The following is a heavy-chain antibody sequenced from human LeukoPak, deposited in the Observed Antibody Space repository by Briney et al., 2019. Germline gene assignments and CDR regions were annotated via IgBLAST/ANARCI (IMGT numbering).Heavy chain of an antibody. V-gene: IGHV3-53*01. J-gene: IGHJ5*02. D-gene: IGHD2-2*01. CDR2: IYSGGGT. CDR3: ARLGPYAPNWFDP. CDR1: GFTVSSNY. Sequence: GGSLRLSCAASGFTVSSNYMSWVRQAPGKGLEWVSVIYSGGGTYYADSVKGRFTISRDNSKNTLYLQMNSLRAEDTAVYYCARLGPYAPNWFDPWGKGTLVTVSS.